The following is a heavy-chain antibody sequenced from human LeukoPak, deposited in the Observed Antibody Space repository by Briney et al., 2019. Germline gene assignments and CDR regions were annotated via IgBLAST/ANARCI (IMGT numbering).Heavy chain of an antibody. CDR3: ASFTYHYDSSGYPSAEYFQH. CDR1: GGSISSYY. V-gene: IGHV4-59*01. Sequence: SSETLSLTCTVSGGSISSYYWSWIRQPPGKGLEWIGYIYYSGSTNYNPSLKSRVTISVDTSKNQFSLKLSSVTAADTAVYYCASFTYHYDSSGYPSAEYFQHWGQGTLVTVSS. J-gene: IGHJ1*01. CDR2: IYYSGST. D-gene: IGHD3-22*01.